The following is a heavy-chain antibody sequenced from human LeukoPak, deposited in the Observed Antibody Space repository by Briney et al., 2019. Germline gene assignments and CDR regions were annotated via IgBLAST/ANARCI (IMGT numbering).Heavy chain of an antibody. D-gene: IGHD4-11*01. J-gene: IGHJ4*02. CDR2: ISSSGTTI. CDR3: ARDTGTYYSNYVGYFDY. Sequence: GGSLRLSCAGSGFTFSSYEINWVRQAPGKWLEWVSYISSSGTTIFYADSVKGRFTISRDNAKNSLYLQMNSLRAEDTAVYYCARDTGTYYSNYVGYFDYWGQGTLLTVSS. CDR1: GFTFSSYE. V-gene: IGHV3-48*03.